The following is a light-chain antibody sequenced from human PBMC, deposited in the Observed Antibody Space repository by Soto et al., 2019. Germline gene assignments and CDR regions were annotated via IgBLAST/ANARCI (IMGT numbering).Light chain of an antibody. J-gene: IGKJ3*01. V-gene: IGKV3-11*01. CDR1: QSVGSY. Sequence: EIVLTQSPATLSLSPGERATLSCRASQSVGSYLAGYQQKPGQVPRLLIYDAAYRATGIPARFSGSGSGTDFNLTVSSLEPEDFAGYYCQQRNNWPRFTFGPGTKVDIK. CDR3: QQRNNWPRFT. CDR2: DAA.